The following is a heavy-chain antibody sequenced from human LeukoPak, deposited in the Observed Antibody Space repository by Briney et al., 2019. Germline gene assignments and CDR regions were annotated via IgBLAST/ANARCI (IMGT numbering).Heavy chain of an antibody. V-gene: IGHV4-39*01. Sequence: SETLSLTCTVSGGSISSSSYYWGWIRQPPGKGLEWIGSIYYSGSTYYNPSLKSRVTISVDTSKNQFSLKLSSVTAADTAVYYCARHTSEAAADYWGQGTLVTVSS. D-gene: IGHD6-13*01. CDR3: ARHTSEAAADY. CDR2: IYYSGST. CDR1: GGSISSSSYY. J-gene: IGHJ4*02.